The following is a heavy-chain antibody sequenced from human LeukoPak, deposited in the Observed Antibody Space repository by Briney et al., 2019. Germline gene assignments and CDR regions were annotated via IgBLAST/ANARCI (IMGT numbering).Heavy chain of an antibody. CDR3: AREYYYGSGSYNDAFDV. CDR2: INPNSGGT. J-gene: IGHJ3*01. V-gene: IGHV1-2*02. D-gene: IGHD3-10*01. CDR1: GYTFTGYY. Sequence: ASVKVSCKASGYTFTGYYMHWVRQAPGQGLEWMGWINPNSGGTSYAQKFQGRVTMTRDTSISTAYMELSRLRSDDTAVYYCAREYYYGSGSYNDAFDVWGQGTMVTVSS.